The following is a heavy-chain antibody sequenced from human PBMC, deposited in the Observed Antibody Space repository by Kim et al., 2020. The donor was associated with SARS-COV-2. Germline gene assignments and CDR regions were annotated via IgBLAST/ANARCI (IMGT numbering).Heavy chain of an antibody. CDR3: ARGRITMVRGVIGDWFDP. V-gene: IGHV4-31*03. Sequence: SETLSLTCTVSGGSISSGGYYWSWIRQHPGKGLEWIGYIYYSGSTYYNPSLKSRVTISVDTSKNQFSLKLSSVTAADTAVYYCARGRITMVRGVIGDWFDPWGQGTLVTVSS. D-gene: IGHD3-10*01. CDR2: IYYSGST. J-gene: IGHJ5*02. CDR1: GGSISSGGYY.